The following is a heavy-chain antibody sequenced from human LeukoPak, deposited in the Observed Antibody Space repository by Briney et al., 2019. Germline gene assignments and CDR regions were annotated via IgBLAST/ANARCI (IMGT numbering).Heavy chain of an antibody. Sequence: ASVKVSCKASGYTFTGYYMHWVRQAPGQGLEWMGWINPNSGGTNYAQKFQGRVTMTRDTSISTAYMELSRLRSDDTAVYYCARDQRIAAAGKHYFDYWGQGTLVTASS. D-gene: IGHD6-13*01. V-gene: IGHV1-2*02. J-gene: IGHJ4*02. CDR2: INPNSGGT. CDR1: GYTFTGYY. CDR3: ARDQRIAAAGKHYFDY.